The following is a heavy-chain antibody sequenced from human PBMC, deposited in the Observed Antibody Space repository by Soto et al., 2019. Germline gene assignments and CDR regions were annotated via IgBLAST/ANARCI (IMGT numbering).Heavy chain of an antibody. V-gene: IGHV3-30*18. Sequence: GGSLRLSCAASGFTLSSYGMHWVRQAPGKGLEWVAFISDDGRNKYYGDSVKGRFTISRDNSKNTLYLQMNSLRVEDTAVYYCANVGYSRSLAFWGQGVLVTVSS. CDR3: ANVGYSRSLAF. D-gene: IGHD6-6*01. J-gene: IGHJ4*02. CDR2: ISDDGRNK. CDR1: GFTLSSYG.